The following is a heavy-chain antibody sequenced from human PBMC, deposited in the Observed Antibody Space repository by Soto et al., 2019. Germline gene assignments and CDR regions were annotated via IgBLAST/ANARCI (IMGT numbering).Heavy chain of an antibody. V-gene: IGHV3-21*01. CDR1: GFTFSRYG. Sequence: PGGSLRLSCAASGFTFSRYGMNWLRQAPGKGLEWVASISSSTSYVYYADSVKGRFSTSRDNAKNILYLEMYALRTEDTAVYYCARDPSEGRVGNWFESWGRGTLVTVSS. CDR2: ISSSTSYV. D-gene: IGHD2-2*01. J-gene: IGHJ5*01. CDR3: ARDPSEGRVGNWFES.